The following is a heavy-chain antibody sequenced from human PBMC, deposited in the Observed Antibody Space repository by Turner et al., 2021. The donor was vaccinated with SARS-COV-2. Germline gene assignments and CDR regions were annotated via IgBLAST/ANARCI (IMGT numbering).Heavy chain of an antibody. J-gene: IGHJ4*02. CDR3: VRAAPRNCAGQTCSLFDS. CDR1: VFTFSTYS. V-gene: IGHV3-7*03. D-gene: IGHD6-13*01. CDR2: RLYPGGDT. Sequence: EVQLVESGGVLVQPGESLRLSCAASVFTFSTYSMAWVRQAPGMGLEWVATRLYPGGDTYYVDSVNGRFTVSRDMNSLYLQMISLRAEDTAIYYCVRAAPRNCAGQTCSLFDSWGQGTLVTVSS.